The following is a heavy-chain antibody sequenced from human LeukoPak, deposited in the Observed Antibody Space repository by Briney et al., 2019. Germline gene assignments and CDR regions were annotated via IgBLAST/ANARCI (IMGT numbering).Heavy chain of an antibody. D-gene: IGHD3-10*01. CDR1: GGSISSSSYY. CDR3: ARHGSYGSGIPNWFDP. V-gene: IGHV4-39*01. Sequence: SETPSLTCTVSGGSISSSSYYWGWIRQPPGKGLEWIGSIYYSGSTYYNPSLKSRVTISVDTSKNQFSLKLSSVTAADTAVYYCARHGSYGSGIPNWFDPWGQGTLVTVSP. CDR2: IYYSGST. J-gene: IGHJ5*02.